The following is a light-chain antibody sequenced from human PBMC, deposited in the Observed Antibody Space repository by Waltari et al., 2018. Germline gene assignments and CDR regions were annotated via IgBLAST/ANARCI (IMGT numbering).Light chain of an antibody. CDR2: GVS. Sequence: EIVLTQSPGTLSLSPGERATLSCRSRQSDSSSYLAWYKQKPGQAPRLLIYGVSSRVTGIPDRFSGSGSWTDFTLTIIRLEPEDFAVYYCQHYVNSPKTFGQGTKVEIK. CDR1: QSDSSSY. CDR3: QHYVNSPKT. V-gene: IGKV3-20*01. J-gene: IGKJ1*01.